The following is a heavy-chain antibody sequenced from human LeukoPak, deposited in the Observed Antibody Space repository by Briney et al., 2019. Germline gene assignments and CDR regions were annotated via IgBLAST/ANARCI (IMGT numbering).Heavy chain of an antibody. CDR3: AVMVRGVIMYYYYYMDG. J-gene: IGHJ6*03. V-gene: IGHV1-69*05. CDR1: GGTFSSYA. CDR2: IIPFFGTA. D-gene: IGHD3-10*01. Sequence: SSVKVSCKASGGTFSSYAISWVRQAPGQGLEWMGRIIPFFGTANYAQKLQGRVTITTDEATSTAYMEMSSLRSEDTAVYYCAVMVRGVIMYYYYYMDGWGKGTTVTVSS.